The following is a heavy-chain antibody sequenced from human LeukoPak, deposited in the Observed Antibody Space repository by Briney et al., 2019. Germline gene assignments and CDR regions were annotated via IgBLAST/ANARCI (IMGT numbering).Heavy chain of an antibody. J-gene: IGHJ4*02. D-gene: IGHD3-3*01. CDR1: GFTFSSYW. CDR3: ARATSEALDY. Sequence: GGSLRLSCAASGFTFSSYWMSWVRQAPGKGLEWVANIKEDGSVKYYVDSVKGRFIISRDNAKKSMYLQVNRLRAEDTAVYYCARATSEALDYWGQGTLVTVAS. CDR2: IKEDGSVK. V-gene: IGHV3-7*01.